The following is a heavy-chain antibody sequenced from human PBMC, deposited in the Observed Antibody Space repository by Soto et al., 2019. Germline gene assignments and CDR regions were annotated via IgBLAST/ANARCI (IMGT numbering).Heavy chain of an antibody. J-gene: IGHJ5*02. CDR1: GGSIISSSYY. V-gene: IGHV4-39*01. D-gene: IGHD2-15*01. CDR3: ARHGGYCSGGSCLNWFDP. Sequence: SETLSLTCTVSGGSIISSSYYWGWIRQPPGKGLEWIGSIYYSGSTYYNPSLKSRVTISVDTSKNQFSLKLSSVTAADTAVYYCARHGGYCSGGSCLNWFDPWGQGTLVTVSS. CDR2: IYYSGST.